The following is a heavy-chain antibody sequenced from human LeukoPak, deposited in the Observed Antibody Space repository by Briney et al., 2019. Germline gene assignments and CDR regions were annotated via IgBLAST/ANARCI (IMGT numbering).Heavy chain of an antibody. D-gene: IGHD2-2*03. CDR3: AHNGLYH. CDR1: GFSLSTSGVG. J-gene: IGHJ5*02. Sequence: SGPTLVKPTQTLTLTCTLSGFSLSTSGVGVAWMRQSPGQAPEWLAVTYWNDDQRYSPSLKSRLTITKDTSKNQVVLTMTNMDPADTATYHCAHNGLYHWGQGTLVTVSS. V-gene: IGHV2-5*01. CDR2: TYWNDDQ.